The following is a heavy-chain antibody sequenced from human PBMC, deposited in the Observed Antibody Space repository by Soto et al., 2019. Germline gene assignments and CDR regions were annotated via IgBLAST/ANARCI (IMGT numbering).Heavy chain of an antibody. D-gene: IGHD5-18*01. CDR1: GYTFTSYD. J-gene: IGHJ4*02. CDR3: ARDLGDTASLHY. CDR2: MNPNSGNT. V-gene: IGHV1-8*01. Sequence: ASVKVSCKASGYTFTSYDINWVRQATGQGLEWMGWMNPNSGNTGYAQKFQGRVTITADESTSTAYMELSSLRSEDTAVYYCARDLGDTASLHYWGQGTLVTVSS.